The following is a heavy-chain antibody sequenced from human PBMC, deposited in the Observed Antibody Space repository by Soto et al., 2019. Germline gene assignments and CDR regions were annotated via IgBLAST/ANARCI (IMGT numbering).Heavy chain of an antibody. J-gene: IGHJ4*02. V-gene: IGHV3-33*01. CDR2: IWYDGSNK. CDR1: GFTFSSYG. D-gene: IGHD2-15*01. Sequence: QVQLVESGGGVVQPGRSLRLSCAASGFTFSSYGMHWVRQAPGKGLEWVAVIWYDGSNKYYADCVKGRFTISRDNSKNTLYLQMNSLRAEDTAVYYCAGGYCSGGSCYYFDYWGQGTLVTVSS. CDR3: AGGYCSGGSCYYFDY.